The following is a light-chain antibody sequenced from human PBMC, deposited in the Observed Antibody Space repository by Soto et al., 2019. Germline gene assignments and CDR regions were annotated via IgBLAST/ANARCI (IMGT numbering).Light chain of an antibody. Sequence: QSALTQPASVSGSPGQSITISCTGTSSDVGNYNSVSWYQQHPGKAPRLIIYEVTNRPSGVPNRFSGSKSGNTASLTISGLQAEDEADYYCCSYTGNRKVFGGGTKVTVL. CDR1: SSDVGNYNS. J-gene: IGLJ2*01. CDR3: CSYTGNRKV. CDR2: EVT. V-gene: IGLV2-14*01.